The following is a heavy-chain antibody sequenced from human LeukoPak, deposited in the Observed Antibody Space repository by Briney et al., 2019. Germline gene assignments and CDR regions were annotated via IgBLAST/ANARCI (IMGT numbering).Heavy chain of an antibody. CDR3: ASQPSGWFDP. Sequence: SETLSLTCTVSGGSISSSSYYWGWIRQPPGKGLEWIGSIYYSGSTYYNPSLKSRVTISVDTSKNQFSLKLSSVTAADTAVNYCASQPSGWFDPWGQGTLVTVSS. J-gene: IGHJ5*02. V-gene: IGHV4-39*01. CDR2: IYYSGST. D-gene: IGHD6-25*01. CDR1: GGSISSSSYY.